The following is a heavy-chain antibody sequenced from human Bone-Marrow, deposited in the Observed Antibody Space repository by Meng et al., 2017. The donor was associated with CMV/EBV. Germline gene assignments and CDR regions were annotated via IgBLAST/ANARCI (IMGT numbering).Heavy chain of an antibody. CDR3: ARGGEGQYYYGMDG. Sequence: SETLSLTCTVSGGSISSYYWSWIRQPPGKGLEWIGYIYYSGSTNYNPSLKSRVTISVDTSRNQFSLKLSSVTAADTAVYYCARGGEGQYYYGMDGWGQGTTVTFSS. CDR1: GGSISSYY. V-gene: IGHV4-59*01. CDR2: IYYSGST. D-gene: IGHD3-16*01. J-gene: IGHJ6*02.